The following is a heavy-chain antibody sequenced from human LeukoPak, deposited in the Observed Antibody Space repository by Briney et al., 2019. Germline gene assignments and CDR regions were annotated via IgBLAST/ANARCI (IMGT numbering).Heavy chain of an antibody. J-gene: IGHJ4*02. CDR3: ARGYYYGSGMNHLPYYFDY. CDR2: IYYSGST. V-gene: IGHV4-59*01. D-gene: IGHD3-10*01. Sequence: SETLSLTCTVSGGSISSYYWSWIRQPPGKGLEWIGYIYYSGSTNYNPSLKSRVTISVDTSKNQFSLKLSSVTAADTAVYYCARGYYYGSGMNHLPYYFDYWGQGTLVTVPS. CDR1: GGSISSYY.